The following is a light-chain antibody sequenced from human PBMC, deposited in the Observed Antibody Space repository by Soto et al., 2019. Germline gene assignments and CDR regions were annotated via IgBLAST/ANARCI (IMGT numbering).Light chain of an antibody. V-gene: IGKV3-15*01. CDR1: LSVSRS. CDR2: GAS. Sequence: EIVMTQSPATLSVSPGDRATLSCRASLSVSRSLAWYQQKPGQAPRLLIHGASTRATGIPARFSGSGSGTEFTLTISSLQSEDFAVYYCQQYNNWPPLTFGGGTRVEIK. J-gene: IGKJ4*01. CDR3: QQYNNWPPLT.